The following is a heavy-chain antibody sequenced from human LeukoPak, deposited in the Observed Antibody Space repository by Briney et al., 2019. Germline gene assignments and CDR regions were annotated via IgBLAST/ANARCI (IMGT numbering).Heavy chain of an antibody. CDR1: GGSISSYY. D-gene: IGHD1-26*01. Sequence: SETLSLTCTVSGGSISSYYWSWIRQPPGKGLEWIGYIYYSGSTNYNPSLKSGVTISVDTSKNQFSLKLSSVTAADTAVYYCASGSGSYYLRYGMDVWGQGTTVTVSS. V-gene: IGHV4-59*08. CDR3: ASGSGSYYLRYGMDV. CDR2: IYYSGST. J-gene: IGHJ6*02.